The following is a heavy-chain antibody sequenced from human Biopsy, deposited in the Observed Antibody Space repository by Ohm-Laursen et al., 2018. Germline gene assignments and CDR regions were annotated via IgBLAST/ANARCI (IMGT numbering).Heavy chain of an antibody. J-gene: IGHJ1*01. Sequence: LSCAASGFTFSSYSMNWVRQPPGKGLEWIGHISHTGYTSYKSSLKSRVTISLDTSRKHFSLRLTSLAAADTAVYYCARGSNEYGGLYFPHWGQGTLVTVSS. D-gene: IGHD4-23*01. CDR3: ARGSNEYGGLYFPH. V-gene: IGHV4-59*08. CDR2: ISHTGYT. CDR1: GFTFSSYS.